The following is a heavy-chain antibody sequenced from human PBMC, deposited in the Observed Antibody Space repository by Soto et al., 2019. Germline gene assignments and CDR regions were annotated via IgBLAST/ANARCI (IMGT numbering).Heavy chain of an antibody. D-gene: IGHD3-16*02. J-gene: IGHJ4*02. CDR3: ARRRFYDYVWGSYPKSRFDY. CDR1: GGSFSGYY. Sequence: QVQLQQWGAGLLKPSETLSLTCAVYGGSFSGYYWSWIRQPPGKGLEWIGEINHSGSTNYNPSLTSRVTISVDTSKNQFSLKLSSVTAADTAVYYCARRRFYDYVWGSYPKSRFDYWGQGTLVTVSS. CDR2: INHSGST. V-gene: IGHV4-34*01.